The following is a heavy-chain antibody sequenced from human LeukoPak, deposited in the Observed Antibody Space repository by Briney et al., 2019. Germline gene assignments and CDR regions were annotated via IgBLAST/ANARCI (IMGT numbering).Heavy chain of an antibody. Sequence: GGSLRLSCAASGFTFDDYTMHWVRQAPGKGLEWVSLISWDGGSTYYADSVKGRFTISRDNAKNSLYLQMNSLRAEDTAVYYCARGYRYGSGSYRYSGFDYWGQGTLVTVSS. CDR2: ISWDGGST. V-gene: IGHV3-43*01. CDR1: GFTFDDYT. J-gene: IGHJ4*02. CDR3: ARGYRYGSGSYRYSGFDY. D-gene: IGHD3-10*01.